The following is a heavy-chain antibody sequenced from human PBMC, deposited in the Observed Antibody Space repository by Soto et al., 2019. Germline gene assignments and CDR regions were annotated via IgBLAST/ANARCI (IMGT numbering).Heavy chain of an antibody. D-gene: IGHD2-2*01. CDR1: GFTFSSYS. J-gene: IGHJ6*03. Sequence: GGSLRLSCAASGFTFSSYSMNWVRQAPGKGLEWVSYISSSSSTIYYADSVKGRFTISRDNAKNSLYLQMNSLRAEDTAVYYCARDYSESEGDIVVVPAASNTPAYYYYYMDVWGKGTTVTVSS. CDR3: ARDYSESEGDIVVVPAASNTPAYYYYYMDV. CDR2: ISSSSSTI. V-gene: IGHV3-48*01.